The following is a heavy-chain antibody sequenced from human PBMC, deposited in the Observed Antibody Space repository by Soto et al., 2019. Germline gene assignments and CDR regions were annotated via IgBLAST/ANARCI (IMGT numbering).Heavy chain of an antibody. Sequence: GRSLRLSCAASGFTFHNYAMSWDSQAPGKGLEWVSSINGRGDDTYYAESVKGRFTISSDNSKHTLHLQMNSLTAEDTALYYCSKKEEYDHFSGKSPLDWGQVTLVTVSS. D-gene: IGHD3-16*01. J-gene: IGHJ4*03. CDR2: INGRGDDT. CDR3: SKKEEYDHFSGKSPLD. CDR1: GFTFHNYA. V-gene: IGHV3-23*01.